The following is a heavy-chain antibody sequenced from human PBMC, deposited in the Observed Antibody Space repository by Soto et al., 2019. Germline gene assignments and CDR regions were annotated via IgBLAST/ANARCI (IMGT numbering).Heavy chain of an antibody. D-gene: IGHD6-13*01. V-gene: IGHV3-30*04. Sequence: GGSLRLSCAASGFTFSSYAMHWVRQAPGKGLEWVAVISYDGSNKYYADSVKGRFTISRDNSKNTLYLQMNSLRAEDTAVYYCARDSTPGSPFDYWGQGTLVTVSS. CDR2: ISYDGSNK. CDR1: GFTFSSYA. CDR3: ARDSTPGSPFDY. J-gene: IGHJ4*02.